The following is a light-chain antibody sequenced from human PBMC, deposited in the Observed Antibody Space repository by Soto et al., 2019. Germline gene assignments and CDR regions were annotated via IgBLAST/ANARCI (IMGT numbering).Light chain of an antibody. Sequence: DIQVTQSPSSLSASVEDRVIITCRASQSISNHLNWYQQKPGKAPKLLIYAASSLQSGVPSRFSGSGSGTDFTLTISSLQPEDFATYYCQQSYSTLITFGQGTRLEIK. CDR2: AAS. V-gene: IGKV1-39*01. CDR1: QSISNH. CDR3: QQSYSTLIT. J-gene: IGKJ5*01.